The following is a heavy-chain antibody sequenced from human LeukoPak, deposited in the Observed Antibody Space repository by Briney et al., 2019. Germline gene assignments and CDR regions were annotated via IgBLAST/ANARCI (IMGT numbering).Heavy chain of an antibody. V-gene: IGHV4-59*11. D-gene: IGHD5-18*01. CDR1: GGSISSHY. CDR3: ARVFGYSYGYGPFDY. Sequence: SETLSLTCTVSGGSISSHYWSWIRQPPGKGLEWIGYIYYSGSTNYNPSLKSRVTISVDTSKNQFSLKLSSVTAADTAVYYCARVFGYSYGYGPFDYWGQGTLVTVSS. J-gene: IGHJ4*02. CDR2: IYYSGST.